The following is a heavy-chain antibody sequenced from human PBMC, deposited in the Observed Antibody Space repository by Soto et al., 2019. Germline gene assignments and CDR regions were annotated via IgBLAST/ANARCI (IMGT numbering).Heavy chain of an antibody. V-gene: IGHV1-46*03. Sequence: VSLKVCCKASGDTFTNYYIHWVRQAPGQGLEWMGVINPTGGRASYAPKFQGRVTLTRDTSTSTAYMELSSLRSDDTAVYFCSRLTTMVREINDDPFDFWGQGTLVTVSS. D-gene: IGHD3-10*01. J-gene: IGHJ4*03. CDR1: GDTFTNYY. CDR2: INPTGGRA. CDR3: SRLTTMVREINDDPFDF.